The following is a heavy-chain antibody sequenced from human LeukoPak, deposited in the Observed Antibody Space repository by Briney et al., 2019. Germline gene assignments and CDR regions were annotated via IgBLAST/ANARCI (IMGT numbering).Heavy chain of an antibody. CDR2: IIPIFGTA. CDR3: ASIPYSSSSTRNDY. CDR1: GGTFSSYA. V-gene: IGHV1-69*05. J-gene: IGHJ4*02. D-gene: IGHD6-6*01. Sequence: SVKVSCKASGGTFSSYAISWVRQAPGRGLEWMGRIIPIFGTANYAQKFQGRVTITTDESTSTAYMELSSLRSEDTAVYYCASIPYSSSSTRNDYWGQGTLVTVSS.